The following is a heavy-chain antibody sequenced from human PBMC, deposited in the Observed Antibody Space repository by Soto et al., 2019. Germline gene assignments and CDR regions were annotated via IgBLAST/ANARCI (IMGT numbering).Heavy chain of an antibody. CDR3: ARGPSGDKVDD. D-gene: IGHD7-27*01. V-gene: IGHV4-30-4*01. CDR1: GDSISSGDSC. CDR2: IYHGGST. Sequence: QVQLQESGPGLVRPSQTLSLTCTVSGDSISSGDSCWSWIRQPPDKGLEWIGHIYHGGSTYNNPSLKSXXTXSXXTSKTQFSLKLSSVSAADTAVYYCARGPSGDKVDDWGQGTLVTVSS. J-gene: IGHJ4*02.